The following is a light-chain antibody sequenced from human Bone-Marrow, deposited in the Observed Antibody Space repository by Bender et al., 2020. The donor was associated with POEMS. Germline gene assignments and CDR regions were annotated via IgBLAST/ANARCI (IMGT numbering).Light chain of an antibody. Sequence: QSALTQPASVSGSPGQSITISCTGTSSDVGNYNLVSWYQQHPGKAPKLMIYEVSKRPSGVPDRFSGSKSGNTASLTVSGLQAEDEADYYCSSYAGTSTWVFGGGTKLTVL. CDR3: SSYAGTSTWV. J-gene: IGLJ3*02. V-gene: IGLV2-23*02. CDR1: SSDVGNYNL. CDR2: EVS.